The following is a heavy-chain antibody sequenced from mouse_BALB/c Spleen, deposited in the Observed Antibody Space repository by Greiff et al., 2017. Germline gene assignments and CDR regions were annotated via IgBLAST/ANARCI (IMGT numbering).Heavy chain of an antibody. Sequence: EVKLQQSGPGLVKPSQSLSLTCSVTGYSITSGYYWNWIRQFPGNKLEWMGYISYDGSNNYNPSLKNRISITRDTSKNQFFLKLNSVTTEDTATYYCARDGGPYYAMDYWGQGTSVTVSS. CDR3: ARDGGPYYAMDY. V-gene: IGHV3-6*02. J-gene: IGHJ4*01. D-gene: IGHD3-3*01. CDR2: ISYDGSN. CDR1: GYSITSGYY.